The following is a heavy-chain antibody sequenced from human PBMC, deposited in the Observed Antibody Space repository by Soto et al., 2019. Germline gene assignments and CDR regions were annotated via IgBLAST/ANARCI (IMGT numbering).Heavy chain of an antibody. D-gene: IGHD3-3*01. J-gene: IGHJ5*02. CDR2: IIPIFGTA. Sequence: ASVKVSCKASGGTFSSYAISWVRQAPGQGLEWMGGIIPIFGTANYAQKFQGRVTITADESTSTAYMELSSLRSEDTAVYYCALAYYDFWSGTVRNWFDPWGQGTLVTVSS. V-gene: IGHV1-69*13. CDR1: GGTFSSYA. CDR3: ALAYYDFWSGTVRNWFDP.